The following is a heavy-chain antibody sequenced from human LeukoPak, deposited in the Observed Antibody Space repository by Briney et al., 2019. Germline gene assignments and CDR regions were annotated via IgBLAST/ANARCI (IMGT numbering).Heavy chain of an antibody. CDR2: VSGSGSTV. Sequence: GGSLRLSCAASGFTFGDHIMNWVRQLPGKRLEWVAYVSGSGSTVYYADSVKGRFTVSRDNGKSSLYLQMSSLRVEDTALYYCVRQFASWGQGTLVTVSS. CDR3: VRQFAS. J-gene: IGHJ4*02. V-gene: IGHV3-48*01. CDR1: GFTFGDHI.